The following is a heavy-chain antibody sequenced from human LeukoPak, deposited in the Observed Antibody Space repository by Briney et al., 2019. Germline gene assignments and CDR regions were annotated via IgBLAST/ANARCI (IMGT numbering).Heavy chain of an antibody. CDR3: ARQSAAGRVELSQHFDY. CDR2: IYHSGST. D-gene: IGHD6-13*01. CDR1: GYSISSGYY. Sequence: PSETLSLTCTVSGYSISSGYYWGWIRQPPGKGLEWIGSIYHSGSTYYNPSFKSRVTISVDTSKNQFSLKLSSVTGADTSVYYCARQSAAGRVELSQHFDYWGQGTLVTVSS. V-gene: IGHV4-38-2*02. J-gene: IGHJ4*02.